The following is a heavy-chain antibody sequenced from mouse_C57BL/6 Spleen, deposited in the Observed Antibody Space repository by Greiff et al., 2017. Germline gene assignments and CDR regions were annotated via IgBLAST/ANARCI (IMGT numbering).Heavy chain of an antibody. J-gene: IGHJ2*01. V-gene: IGHV1-7*01. CDR1: GYTFTSYW. D-gene: IGHD2-5*01. CDR3: ARSDSNFLDYFDY. CDR2: INPSSGYT. Sequence: QVQLQQSGAELAKPGASVKLSCKASGYTFTSYWMHWVKQRPGQGLEWIGYINPSSGYTKYNQKFKDKATLTADKSSSTAYMQLSSRTYEDSAVYYGARSDSNFLDYFDYWGQGTTLTVSS.